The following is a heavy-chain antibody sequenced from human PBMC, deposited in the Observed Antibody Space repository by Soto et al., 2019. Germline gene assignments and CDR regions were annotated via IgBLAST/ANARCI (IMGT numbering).Heavy chain of an antibody. V-gene: IGHV4-59*02. CDR1: GGSVSPYY. CDR2: IRYSGST. J-gene: IGHJ4*02. Sequence: QVQLQESGPGLVKPSETLSLTCTVSGGSVSPYYWSWIRQSPGKGLEWIGNIRYSGSTDYNPSLKGRVTISIDTSTNQFSLKLTSVTAADTAVYYCAKGGTSSLPFDYWGQGTLVTVSS. CDR3: AKGGTSSLPFDY. D-gene: IGHD2-2*01.